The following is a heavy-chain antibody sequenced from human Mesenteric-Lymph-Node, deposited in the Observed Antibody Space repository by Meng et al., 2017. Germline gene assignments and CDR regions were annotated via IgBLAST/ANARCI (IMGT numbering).Heavy chain of an antibody. J-gene: IGHJ4*02. D-gene: IGHD4-17*01. CDR1: GFTFTNFG. CDR3: AKDQPDYGDYQEDY. CDR2: ISGSRGST. Sequence: EVQLLESGGGLVQPGGSLRLSCAASGFTFTNFGMSWVRQAPGKGLEWVSTISGSRGSTYYADSVKGRFTISRDNSKNTLYLQMNSLRAEDTAVYYCAKDQPDYGDYQEDYWGQGAPVTVSS. V-gene: IGHV3-23*01.